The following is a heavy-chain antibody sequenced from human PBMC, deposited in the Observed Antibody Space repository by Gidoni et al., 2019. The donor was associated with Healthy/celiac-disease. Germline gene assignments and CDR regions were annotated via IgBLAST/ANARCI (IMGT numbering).Heavy chain of an antibody. V-gene: IGHV3-15*07. CDR3: TGKWLRRTKIIYYYYGMDV. Sequence: EVQLVESGGGLVKPGGSLRLSCAASGFTLSNAWMNWGRQAPGKGLELVGRIKSKTDGGTTDYAAPVKGRFTISRDDSKNTLYLQMNSLKTEDTAVYYCTGKWLRRTKIIYYYYGMDVWGQGTTVTVSS. J-gene: IGHJ6*02. CDR1: GFTLSNAW. CDR2: IKSKTDGGTT. D-gene: IGHD5-12*01.